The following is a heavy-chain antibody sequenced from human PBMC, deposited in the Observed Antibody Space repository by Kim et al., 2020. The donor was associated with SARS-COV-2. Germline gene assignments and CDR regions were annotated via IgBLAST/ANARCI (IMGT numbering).Heavy chain of an antibody. CDR1: GFTFSSYD. D-gene: IGHD6-19*01. CDR3: ARAKSGWYGDYFDL. V-gene: IGHV3-13*04. Sequence: GGSLRLSCAASGFTFSSYDMNWVRQGTGKGLEWVSTIGTSGDTDYAASVKGRFTISRENAKNSLHLQLNSLRVGDTAVYYCARAKSGWYGDYFDLWGQG. CDR2: IGTSGDT. J-gene: IGHJ4*02.